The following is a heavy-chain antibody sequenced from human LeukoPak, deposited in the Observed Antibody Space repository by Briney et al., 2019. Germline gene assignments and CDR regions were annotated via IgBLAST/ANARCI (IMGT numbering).Heavy chain of an antibody. CDR1: GYTFTSYG. V-gene: IGHV1-18*01. J-gene: IGHJ6*02. CDR2: ISAYNGNT. CDR3: ARGIAVAGLYYYGMDV. D-gene: IGHD6-19*01. Sequence: VASVKVSCKASGYTFTSYGISWVRQAPGQGLEWMGWISAYNGNTNYAQKLQGRVTMTTDTSTSAAYMELRSLRSDDTAVYYCARGIAVAGLYYYGMDVWGQGTTVTVSS.